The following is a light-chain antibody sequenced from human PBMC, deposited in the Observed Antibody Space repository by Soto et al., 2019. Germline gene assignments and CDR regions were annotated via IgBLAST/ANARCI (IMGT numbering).Light chain of an antibody. CDR2: GAS. V-gene: IGKV3-20*01. J-gene: IGKJ4*01. CDR1: QSVSSSY. Sequence: EIVLTQSPGTLSLSPGERATLSCRASQSVSSSYLAWYQQKPGQAPRLLIYGASSRATGIPDRFSGSGSGTDFTITISRLEPEDFAVYYCQQYGSSPALTFGGGTKVDIK. CDR3: QQYGSSPALT.